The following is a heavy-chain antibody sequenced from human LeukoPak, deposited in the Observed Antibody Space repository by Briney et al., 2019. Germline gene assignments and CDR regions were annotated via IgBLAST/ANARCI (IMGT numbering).Heavy chain of an antibody. CDR2: ISSSGYTI. D-gene: IGHD2-21*01. J-gene: IGHJ3*02. CDR3: ARSRSIAGDGFDI. CDR1: GFTFRGYE. Sequence: GGSLRLSCEASGFTFRGYEMNWVRQAPGKGLEWVSYISSSGYTIHYADSVKGRFTISRDNAKNSLYLQMNSLRAEDTAVYYCARSRSIAGDGFDIWGQGTMVTVSS. V-gene: IGHV3-48*03.